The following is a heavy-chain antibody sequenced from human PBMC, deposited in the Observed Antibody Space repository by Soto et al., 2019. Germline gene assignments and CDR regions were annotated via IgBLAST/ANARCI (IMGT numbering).Heavy chain of an antibody. V-gene: IGHV3-53*01. Sequence: GGSLRLSCSVAGFTVSDSMSWVRQAPGKGLECVSFIHSDGSTHYTDSVRGRFTISRDNSKNTLYLQMDRLRVDDTAVYFCARDASGPFDYWGQGTLVTVSS. CDR1: GFTVSDS. D-gene: IGHD6-19*01. CDR3: ARDASGPFDY. J-gene: IGHJ4*02. CDR2: IHSDGST.